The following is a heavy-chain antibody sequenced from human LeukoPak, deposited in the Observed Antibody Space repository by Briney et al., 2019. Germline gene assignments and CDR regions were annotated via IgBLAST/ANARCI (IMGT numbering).Heavy chain of an antibody. CDR2: ISGGSDYI. Sequence: GGSLRLSCVASGFTFGSYAINRVRQTPGKGLEWVSSISGGSDYIDYADSVKGHFTISRDNSRNTLYPQMNSLRAEDTAIYYCARAIESAGLNYFDYWGQGTLVTVSS. CDR1: GFTFGSYA. D-gene: IGHD3-22*01. V-gene: IGHV3-23*01. CDR3: ARAIESAGLNYFDY. J-gene: IGHJ4*02.